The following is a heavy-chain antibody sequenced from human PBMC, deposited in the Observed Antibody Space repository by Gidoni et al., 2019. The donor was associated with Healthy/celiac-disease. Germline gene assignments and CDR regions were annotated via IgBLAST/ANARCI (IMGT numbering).Heavy chain of an antibody. V-gene: IGHV3-21*01. Sequence: EVQLVESGGGLVKPGGSLSLSCAASGFTFSSYSMTWVRPAPGKGLECVSSISSSSRYIYYADSVKGRFTISRDNAKNSLYLQMNSLRAEDTAVYYCARDQSSYYDYYSMDVWGQGTTVTVSS. CDR2: ISSSSRYI. J-gene: IGHJ6*02. D-gene: IGHD6-13*01. CDR1: GFTFSSYS. CDR3: ARDQSSYYDYYSMDV.